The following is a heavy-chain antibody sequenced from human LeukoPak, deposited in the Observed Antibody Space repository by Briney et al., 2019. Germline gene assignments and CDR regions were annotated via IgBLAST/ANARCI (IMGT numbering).Heavy chain of an antibody. V-gene: IGHV3-23*01. CDR1: GFTFSDYA. J-gene: IGHJ4*02. Sequence: GGSLRLSCAASGFTFSDYAMNWVRHAPGKGLQWVSLISASGTNAHYADSVKGRFTIARDDSKNTLFLQMDGLRAEDTAIYYCSKDPDSSGRYYCSPFDYWGQGTLVTVSS. CDR2: ISASGTNA. CDR3: SKDPDSSGRYYCSPFDY. D-gene: IGHD6-19*01.